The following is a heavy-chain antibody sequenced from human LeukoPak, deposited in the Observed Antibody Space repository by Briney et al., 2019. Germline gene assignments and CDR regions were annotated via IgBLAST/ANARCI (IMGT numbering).Heavy chain of an antibody. CDR2: MNPNSGNT. J-gene: IGHJ5*02. CDR3: ARGRIVVVPAAIINLDP. D-gene: IGHD2-2*01. Sequence: ASVKVSCKASGYTFTSYDINWVRQANGQGLEWMGWMNPNSGNTGYAQKFQGRVTITRNTSISTAYMELSSLRSEDTAVYYCARGRIVVVPAAIINLDPWGQGTLVTVSS. CDR1: GYTFTSYD. V-gene: IGHV1-8*03.